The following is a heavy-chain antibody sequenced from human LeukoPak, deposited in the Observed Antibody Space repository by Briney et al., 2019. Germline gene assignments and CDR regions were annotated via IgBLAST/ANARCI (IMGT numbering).Heavy chain of an antibody. CDR1: GLIFSHYW. J-gene: IGHJ4*02. CDR2: IYRSSNGETT. D-gene: IGHD6-19*01. Sequence: SGGSLRLLCAASGLIFSHYWIHWVRHVPGKGLEWGGRIYRSSNGETTDYGAPVKGRFTMSRDDSKNMLYLQMDSLKTEDTAVYYCTTYSSGSCPFWGQGTLVSVSS. V-gene: IGHV3-15*01. CDR3: TTYSSGSCPF.